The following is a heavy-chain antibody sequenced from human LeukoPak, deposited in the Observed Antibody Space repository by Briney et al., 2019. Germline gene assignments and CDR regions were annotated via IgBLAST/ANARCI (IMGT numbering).Heavy chain of an antibody. D-gene: IGHD6-19*01. V-gene: IGHV3-21*01. CDR1: GFTFSTYT. Sequence: GGSLRLSCAASGFTFSTYTMNWVRQAPGKGLEWVSSISSTSSYIYHADSVKGRFTISRDNAKNSLYLQMNSPRAEDTAVYYCARDWAVTDAFDIWGQGTMVTVSS. J-gene: IGHJ3*02. CDR3: ARDWAVTDAFDI. CDR2: ISSTSSYI.